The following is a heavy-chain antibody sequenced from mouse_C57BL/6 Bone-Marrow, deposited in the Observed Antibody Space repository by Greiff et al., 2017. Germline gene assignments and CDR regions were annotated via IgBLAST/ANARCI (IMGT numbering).Heavy chain of an antibody. Sequence: VQLQQSGAELARPGASVKLSCKASGYTFTSYGISWVKQRTGQGLEWIGEIYPRSGNTYYNEKFKGKATLTADKSSSTAYLELRSLTSEDSAVYFCARTKDYYSSRYFDVWGTGTTVTVSS. CDR3: ARTKDYYSSRYFDV. CDR1: GYTFTSYG. CDR2: IYPRSGNT. J-gene: IGHJ1*03. D-gene: IGHD1-1*01. V-gene: IGHV1-81*01.